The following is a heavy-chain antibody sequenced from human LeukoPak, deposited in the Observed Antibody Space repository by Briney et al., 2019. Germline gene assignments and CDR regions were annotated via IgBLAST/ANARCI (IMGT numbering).Heavy chain of an antibody. CDR2: IKQDGSEK. CDR1: GFTFSSYW. CDR3: ARGRSGYSYGQSDAFDI. D-gene: IGHD3-22*01. V-gene: IGHV3-7*01. Sequence: GALRLSCAASGFTFSSYWMSWVRQAPGKGLEWVANIKQDGSEKYYVDSVKGRFTISRDNAKNSLYLQMNSLRAEDTAVYYCARGRSGYSYGQSDAFDIWGQGTMVTVSS. J-gene: IGHJ3*02.